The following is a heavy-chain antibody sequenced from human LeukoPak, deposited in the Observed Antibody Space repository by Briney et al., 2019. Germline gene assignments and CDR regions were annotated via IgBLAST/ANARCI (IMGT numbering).Heavy chain of an antibody. J-gene: IGHJ4*02. V-gene: IGHV1-18*01. Sequence: ASVKVSCKASGYTFTNYGLTWVRQAPGQGLEWMGWISGYNGNTDYAQKFQGRVTLTTDTSTGTAYMELRSLRSDDTAVYYCARGDSGGYSCLDYWGQGTLVTVSS. CDR1: GYTFTNYG. D-gene: IGHD3-22*01. CDR2: ISGYNGNT. CDR3: ARGDSGGYSCLDY.